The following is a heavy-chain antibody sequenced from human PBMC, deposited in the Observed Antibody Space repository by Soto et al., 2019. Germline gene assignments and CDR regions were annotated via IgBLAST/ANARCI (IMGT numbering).Heavy chain of an antibody. V-gene: IGHV3-74*01. CDR3: ARDFEY. CDR2: SDGSST. Sequence: EVQLVESGGGLVQPGGSLRLSCEASGFTFSTFWMHWVRQAPGKGLVWVSRSDGSSTNYADSVKGRVTISRDNAKNTLYLQLNRLRPEDTAVYYCARDFEYWGQGTLVTVSS. J-gene: IGHJ4*02. CDR1: GFTFSTFW.